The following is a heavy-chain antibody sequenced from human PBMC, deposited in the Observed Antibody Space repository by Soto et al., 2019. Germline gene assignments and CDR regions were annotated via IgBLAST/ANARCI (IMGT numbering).Heavy chain of an antibody. CDR3: AXGSVAAARRGTTYGMDV. CDR1: GGSFSCYY. Sequence: PSETLSLTCAVYGGSFSCYYWSWIRQPPGKGLEWIGEINHSGSTNYNPSLKSRVTISVDTSKNQFSLKLSSVTAADTAVYYCAXGSVAAARRGTTYGMDVWGQGTTVTVSS. CDR2: INHSGST. J-gene: IGHJ6*02. D-gene: IGHD6-6*01. V-gene: IGHV4-34*01.